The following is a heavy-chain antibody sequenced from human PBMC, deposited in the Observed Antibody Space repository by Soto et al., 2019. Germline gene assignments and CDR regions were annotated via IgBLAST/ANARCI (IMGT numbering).Heavy chain of an antibody. Sequence: QVQLVQSGAEEKKPGASVKVSCKASVYTFTSYAMHWVRQAPGQRLEWMGWFNAGNGNTKDSQKFQGRVTITRDTTASTADMELSSLRSEDTAVYSCARSMVVVAALDYWGQGTLVTVAS. J-gene: IGHJ4*02. D-gene: IGHD2-15*01. CDR2: FNAGNGNT. CDR3: ARSMVVVAALDY. V-gene: IGHV1-3*05. CDR1: VYTFTSYA.